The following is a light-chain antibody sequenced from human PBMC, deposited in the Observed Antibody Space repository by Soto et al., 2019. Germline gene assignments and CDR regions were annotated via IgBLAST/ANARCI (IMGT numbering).Light chain of an antibody. CDR1: QSVSSSY. J-gene: IGKJ1*01. CDR2: GAS. CDR3: QQYGSSPPST. V-gene: IGKV3-20*01. Sequence: EIVLTQSPGTLSLSPGERATLSCRASQSVSSSYLAWYQQKPGQAPRLLIYGASSRATGIPDRFSGSWSGTDFSLTFSRLEPEDFAVYYCQQYGSSPPSTFGQGTKVEIK.